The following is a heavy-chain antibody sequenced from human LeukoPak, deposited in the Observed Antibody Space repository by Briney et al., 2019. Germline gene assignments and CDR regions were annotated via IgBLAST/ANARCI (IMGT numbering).Heavy chain of an antibody. CDR1: GFTFSSYS. CDR3: ARDWARDGYKITDY. Sequence: GGSPRLSCAASGFTFSSYSMNWVRQAPGKGLEWVSSISSSSSYIYYADSVKGRFTISRDNAKNSLYLQMNSLRAEDTAVYYCARDWARDGYKITDYWGQGTLVTVSS. D-gene: IGHD5-24*01. CDR2: ISSSSSYI. J-gene: IGHJ4*02. V-gene: IGHV3-21*01.